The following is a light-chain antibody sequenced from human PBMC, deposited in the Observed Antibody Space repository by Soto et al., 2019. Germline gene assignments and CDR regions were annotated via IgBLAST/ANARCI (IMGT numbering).Light chain of an antibody. CDR1: QSISSW. CDR3: QQYNSYSWT. J-gene: IGKJ1*01. V-gene: IGKV1-5*01. Sequence: DIQMTQSPSTLSASVGDRVTITCRASQSISSWLAWYQQKPGQAPKLLIYDASTLKSGVPSRFSASGSGTEFTLTISSLQPDDFATYFCQQYNSYSWTFGPGTKVDI. CDR2: DAS.